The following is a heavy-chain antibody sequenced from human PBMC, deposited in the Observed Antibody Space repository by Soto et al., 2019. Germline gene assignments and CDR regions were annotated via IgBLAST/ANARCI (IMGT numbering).Heavy chain of an antibody. CDR2: IYYSVGT. V-gene: IGHV4-30-4*01. D-gene: IGHD1-1*01. Sequence: PSETLSLTCTVSGGSISSGDYYWGWVRPPPGKGLGWVGDIYYSVGTYYNPSLKSRVTISVDTSRNQFSLNVNSMTAADTAVYYCARGANWRVSWYFDLWGRGTPVTVSS. CDR1: GGSISSGDYY. J-gene: IGHJ2*01. CDR3: ARGANWRVSWYFDL.